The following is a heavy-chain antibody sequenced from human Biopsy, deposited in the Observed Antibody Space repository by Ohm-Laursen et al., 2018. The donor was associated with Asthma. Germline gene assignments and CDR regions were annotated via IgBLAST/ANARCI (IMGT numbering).Heavy chain of an antibody. Sequence: CAASGFSFSNFGMHWVRQAPGKGLEWVAVISFDGSNEDYADSVKGRFTISRDNSKNTLFLEMNSLRPEDTAVYYCAKELFPGWELRRGPDSWGQGTLVTVSS. J-gene: IGHJ4*02. CDR1: GFSFSNFG. CDR3: AKELFPGWELRRGPDS. D-gene: IGHD1-26*01. V-gene: IGHV3-30*18. CDR2: ISFDGSNE.